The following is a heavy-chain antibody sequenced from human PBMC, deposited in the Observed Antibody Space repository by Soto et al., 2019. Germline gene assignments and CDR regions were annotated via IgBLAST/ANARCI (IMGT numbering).Heavy chain of an antibody. J-gene: IGHJ5*02. CDR1: GYLFTTYD. V-gene: IGHV1-8*01. D-gene: IGHD3-16*01. CDR3: AKDFGGLYNWFDP. Sequence: QVQLIQSGAEVKKPGASVRVSCKTSGYLFTTYDINWVRQAAGRGLEWMGRVNPNNGKTDYAQNFQGRLTMTRDTSINTVYMELSSLTSEDAAVYYCAKDFGGLYNWFDPWGQGTLVPVSS. CDR2: VNPNNGKT.